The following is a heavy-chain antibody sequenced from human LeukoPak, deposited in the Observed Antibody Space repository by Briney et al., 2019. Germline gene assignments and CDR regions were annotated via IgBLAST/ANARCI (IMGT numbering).Heavy chain of an antibody. Sequence: GGSLRLSCAASGFTFSSYAMHWVRQAPGKGLEWVAVISYDGSNKYYADSVKGRFTISRDNSKNTLYLQMNSLRAEDTAVYYCARQTIFGVVVIPPSFDYWGQGTLVTVSS. V-gene: IGHV3-30*04. CDR1: GFTFSSYA. CDR3: ARQTIFGVVVIPPSFDY. CDR2: ISYDGSNK. J-gene: IGHJ4*02. D-gene: IGHD3-3*01.